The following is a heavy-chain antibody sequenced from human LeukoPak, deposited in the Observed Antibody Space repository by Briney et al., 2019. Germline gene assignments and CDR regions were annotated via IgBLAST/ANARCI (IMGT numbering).Heavy chain of an antibody. CDR2: ISYDGSNK. CDR3: AREAYYGSGSCAFDI. V-gene: IGHV3-30*04. J-gene: IGHJ3*02. CDR1: GFTFSSYA. Sequence: PGGSLRLSCAASGFTFSSYAMHWVRQAPGKGLEWVAVISYDGSNKYYADSVKGRFTISRDNSKNTLYLQMNSLRAEDTAVYYCAREAYYGSGSCAFDIWGQGTMVTVSS. D-gene: IGHD3-10*01.